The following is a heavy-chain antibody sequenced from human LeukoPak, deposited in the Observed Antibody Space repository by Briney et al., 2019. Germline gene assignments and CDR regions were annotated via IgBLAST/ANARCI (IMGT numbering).Heavy chain of an antibody. V-gene: IGHV3-21*01. Sequence: KPGGSLRLSCAASGFTFSSYAMSWVRQAPGKGLEWVSSISSSSSYIYYADSVKGRFTISRDNAKNSLYLQMNSLRAEDTAVYYCAGDAPSDYWGQGTLVTVSS. J-gene: IGHJ4*02. CDR3: AGDAPSDY. CDR1: GFTFSSYA. CDR2: ISSSSSYI.